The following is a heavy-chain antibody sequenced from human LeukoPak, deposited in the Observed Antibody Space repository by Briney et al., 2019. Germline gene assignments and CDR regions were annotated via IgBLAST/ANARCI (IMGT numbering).Heavy chain of an antibody. V-gene: IGHV4-59*08. Sequence: SETLSLTCTVSGGSISGDHWNWVRQPPGKGLEWIGNIYYSGNTNYNPSLKSRVTISVDTSKNQFSLKLSSVTAADTAVYYCARRNDFDIWGQGTMVTVSS. CDR1: GGSISGDH. CDR3: ARRNDFDI. J-gene: IGHJ3*02. CDR2: IYYSGNT.